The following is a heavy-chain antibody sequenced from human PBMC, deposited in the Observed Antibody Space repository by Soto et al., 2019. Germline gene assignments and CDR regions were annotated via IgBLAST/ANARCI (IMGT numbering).Heavy chain of an antibody. D-gene: IGHD2-2*01. CDR1: VGSFSGYY. CDR3: ARVDIVVMPAAILHSAFDI. J-gene: IGHJ3*02. CDR2: INHSGST. Sequence: SETLSLTCAVYVGSFSGYYWTWIRQPPGRGLEWIGEINHSGSTNYNPSLKSRVTISVDTSKNQFSLQLSSVSAADTAVYYCARVDIVVMPAAILHSAFDIWGQGTMVTVSS. V-gene: IGHV4-34*01.